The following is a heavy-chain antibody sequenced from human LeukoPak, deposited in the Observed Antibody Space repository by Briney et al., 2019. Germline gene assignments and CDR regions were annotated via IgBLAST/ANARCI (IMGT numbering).Heavy chain of an antibody. CDR1: GGSVSSSF. D-gene: IGHD3-10*01. CDR3: ARTMVRGVFDY. Sequence: SETLSLTCTVSGGSVSSSFWSWIRQPPGKGLEWIGYIDYTGSTNYNPPLKSRVTISVDTSKSQFSLKEYSVTAADTAVYYCARTMVRGVFDYWGQGILVTVSS. J-gene: IGHJ4*02. CDR2: IDYTGST. V-gene: IGHV4-30-4*08.